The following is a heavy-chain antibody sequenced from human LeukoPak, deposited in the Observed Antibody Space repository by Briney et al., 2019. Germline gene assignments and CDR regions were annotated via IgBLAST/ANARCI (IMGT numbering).Heavy chain of an antibody. CDR3: ARVNGERQLWSPWYYYYYMDV. D-gene: IGHD5-18*01. CDR2: IYYSGNT. Sequence: PGGSLRLSCAASGFTFSNYAMSWVRQAPGKGLEWIGSIYYSGNTYYNASLKSRVTISVDTSKNQFSLKLSSVTAADTAVYYCARVNGERQLWSPWYYYYYMDVWGKGTRSPSP. V-gene: IGHV4-39*07. J-gene: IGHJ6*03. CDR1: GFTFSNYA.